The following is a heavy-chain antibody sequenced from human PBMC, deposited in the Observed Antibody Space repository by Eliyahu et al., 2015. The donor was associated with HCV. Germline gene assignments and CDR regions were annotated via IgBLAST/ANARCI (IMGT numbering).Heavy chain of an antibody. CDR3: ARQGDGYNPDFDY. D-gene: IGHD5-24*01. V-gene: IGHV4-39*01. J-gene: IGHJ4*02. CDR1: GGSISSSSYY. CDR2: IYYSGST. Sequence: QLQLQESGPGLVKPSETLSLTCTVSGGSISSSSYYWGWIRQPPGKGXEWIGSIYYSGSTYYNPSLKSRVTISVDTSKNQFSLKLSSVTAADTAVYYCARQGDGYNPDFDYWGQGTLVTVSS.